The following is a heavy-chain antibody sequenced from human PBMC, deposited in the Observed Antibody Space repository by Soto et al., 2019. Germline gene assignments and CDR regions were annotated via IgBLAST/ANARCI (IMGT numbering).Heavy chain of an antibody. CDR3: ARGGVYCTPTSCAIDS. Sequence: EVQLLESGGGLVQPGGSLRLSCVASRFDFSSYEMSWVRQAAGKGLEWVSRVSLTGDRTNYAGSVKGRFTVSRDNFKKGLDLEMDSLRPDDTAIYYCARGGVYCTPTSCAIDSWGRGTPVTVSS. V-gene: IGHV3-23*01. D-gene: IGHD2-8*01. J-gene: IGHJ4*02. CDR1: RFDFSSYE. CDR2: VSLTGDRT.